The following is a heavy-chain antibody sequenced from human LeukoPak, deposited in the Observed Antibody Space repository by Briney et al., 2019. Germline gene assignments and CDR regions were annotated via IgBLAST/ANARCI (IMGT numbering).Heavy chain of an antibody. CDR2: IGTASDT. V-gene: IGHV3-13*01. CDR3: VTLWSASYVY. J-gene: IGHJ4*02. Sequence: GGSLRLSCAASGFTFSSYDMHWVRQASGKSLEWVSAIGTASDTYYAASVKGRFTISRENAKNSLYLHMNSLRVGDTAVYHCVTLWSASYVYWGQGALVTVSS. D-gene: IGHD3-3*01. CDR1: GFTFSSYD.